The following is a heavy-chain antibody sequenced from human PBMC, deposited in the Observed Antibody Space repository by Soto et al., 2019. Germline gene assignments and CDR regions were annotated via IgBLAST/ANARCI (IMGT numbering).Heavy chain of an antibody. CDR1: GFTFSSYS. V-gene: IGHV3-48*02. CDR2: ISSSSSTI. J-gene: IGHJ6*02. Sequence: PGGSLRLSCAASGFTFSSYSMNWVRQAPGKGLEWVSYISSSSSTIYYADSVKGRFTISRDNAKNSLYLQMNSLRDEDTAVYYCARVMRTTIFGVVITTRVNYYYGMDVWGQGTTVTVSS. CDR3: ARVMRTTIFGVVITTRVNYYYGMDV. D-gene: IGHD3-3*01.